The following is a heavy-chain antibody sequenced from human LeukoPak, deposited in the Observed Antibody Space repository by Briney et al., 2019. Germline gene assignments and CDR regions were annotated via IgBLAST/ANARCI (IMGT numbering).Heavy chain of an antibody. CDR2: ISGSGGST. J-gene: IGHJ4*02. CDR1: GFTFSSYA. Sequence: PGGSLRLSCAVSGFTFSSYAMSWVRQAPGKGLEWVSGISGSGGSTDYADSVKGPFTISRDNSKNMVYLQMNSLRAEDTAVYYCAKDREVIVPAAGDYWGQGTLVTVSS. CDR3: AKDREVIVPAAGDY. D-gene: IGHD2-2*01. V-gene: IGHV3-23*01.